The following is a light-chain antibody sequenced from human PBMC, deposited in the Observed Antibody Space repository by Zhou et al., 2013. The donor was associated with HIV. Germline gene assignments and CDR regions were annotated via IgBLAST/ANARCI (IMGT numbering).Light chain of an antibody. Sequence: DIVMTQSPLSLPVTLGQPASISCRSSQSLMYSDGNTYLIWFQQRPGQSPRRLIYQVSNRDSGVPDRFSGSGSGTDFTLEISRVEAEDVAIYYCMQGTYWPRTFGLGPNWIS. J-gene: IGKJ3*01. V-gene: IGKV2-30*01. CDR3: MQGTYWPRT. CDR2: QVS. CDR1: QSLMYSDGNTY.